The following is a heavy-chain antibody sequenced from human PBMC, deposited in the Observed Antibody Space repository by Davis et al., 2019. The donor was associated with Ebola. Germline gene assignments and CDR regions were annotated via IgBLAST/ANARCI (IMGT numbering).Heavy chain of an antibody. V-gene: IGHV5-10-1*01. CDR1: GYSFTSYW. CDR2: IDPSDSYT. J-gene: IGHJ3*02. CDR3: ARSDSNYVSPFDI. D-gene: IGHD4-11*01. Sequence: GESLKISCKGSGYSFTSYWISWVRQMPGKGLEWMGRIDPSDSYTNYSPSFQGHVTISADKSISTAYLQWSSLKASDTAMYYCARSDSNYVSPFDIWGQGTMVTVSS.